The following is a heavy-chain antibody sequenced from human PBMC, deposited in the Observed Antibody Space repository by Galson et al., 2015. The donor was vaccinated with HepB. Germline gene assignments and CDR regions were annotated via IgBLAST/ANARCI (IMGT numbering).Heavy chain of an antibody. J-gene: IGHJ6*02. CDR1: GDSVSSNSAA. Sequence: CAISGDSVSSNSAAWNWIRQSPSRGLEWLGRTYYRSKWYNDYAVSVKSRITINPDTSKNQFSLQLNSVTPEDTAVYYCARAGLDWLLSYYYYGMDVWGQGTTVTVSS. CDR2: TYYRSKWYN. CDR3: ARAGLDWLLSYYYYGMDV. V-gene: IGHV6-1*01. D-gene: IGHD3-9*01.